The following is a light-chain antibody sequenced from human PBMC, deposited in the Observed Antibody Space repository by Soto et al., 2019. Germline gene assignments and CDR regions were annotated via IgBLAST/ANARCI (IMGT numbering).Light chain of an antibody. V-gene: IGKV3-20*01. J-gene: IGKJ3*01. Sequence: EIVLTQSPGTLSLSPGERATLSCRASQSVSSSYLAWYQQKPGQAPRLLIYDTSDRATGIPDRFGASGSGTDFTLTISRLEPEDFAVYYCQHYGTSALFGPGTKVDIK. CDR1: QSVSSSY. CDR2: DTS. CDR3: QHYGTSAL.